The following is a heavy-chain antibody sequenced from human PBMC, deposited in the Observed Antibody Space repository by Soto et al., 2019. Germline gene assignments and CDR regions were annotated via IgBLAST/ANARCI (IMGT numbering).Heavy chain of an antibody. D-gene: IGHD3-3*01. CDR1: GGTFSSYA. V-gene: IGHV1-69*06. CDR2: IIPIFGTA. Sequence: SVKVSCKASGGTFSSYAISWVRQAPGQGLEWMGGIIPIFGTANYAQKYQGRVTITADKSTSTAYMELSSLRSEDTAVYYCARLHPEYYDFWSGYSHNWFDPWGQGTLVTVSS. CDR3: ARLHPEYYDFWSGYSHNWFDP. J-gene: IGHJ5*02.